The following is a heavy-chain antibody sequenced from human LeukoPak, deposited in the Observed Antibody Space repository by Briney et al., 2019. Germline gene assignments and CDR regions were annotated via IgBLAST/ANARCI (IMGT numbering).Heavy chain of an antibody. CDR1: GGSINTYF. J-gene: IGHJ4*02. CDR3: ARGRAGAGSWYFDY. D-gene: IGHD6-13*01. Sequence: SETLSLTCTVSGGSINTYFWSWIRQPPGKGLEWIGYIYYSGGTNYNPSLKSRVTISVDTSKKQFSLKLSSVTAADTAVYYCARGRAGAGSWYFDYWGQGTLVTVSS. CDR2: IYYSGGT. V-gene: IGHV4-59*01.